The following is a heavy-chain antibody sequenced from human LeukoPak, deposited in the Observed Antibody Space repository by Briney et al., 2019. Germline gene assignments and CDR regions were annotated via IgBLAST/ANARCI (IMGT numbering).Heavy chain of an antibody. V-gene: IGHV3-21*01. D-gene: IGHD1-26*01. CDR2: ISSSSSYI. J-gene: IGHJ6*03. CDR1: GFTFSSYT. CDR3: ARDLGVSPIVGDYYYMDV. Sequence: NPGGSLRLSCAASGFTFSSYTMNWVRQAPGKGLEWVSSISSSSSYIYYADSVKGRFTISRDNAKNSLYLQMNSLRAEDTAVYYCARDLGVSPIVGDYYYMDVWGKGTTVTVSS.